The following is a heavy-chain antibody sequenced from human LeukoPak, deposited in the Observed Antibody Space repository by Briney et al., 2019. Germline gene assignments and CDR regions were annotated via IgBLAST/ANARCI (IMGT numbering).Heavy chain of an antibody. CDR3: ARHDWAYCSSTSCYQHFQH. CDR2: INHSGST. V-gene: IGHV4-34*01. J-gene: IGHJ1*01. CDR1: GGSFSGYY. Sequence: SQTLSLTCAVYGGSFSGYYWSWIRQPPGKGLEWFGEINHSGSTNYNPSLKSRVTISVDTSKNQFSLKLSSVTAADTAVYYCARHDWAYCSSTSCYQHFQHWGQGTLVTVPS. D-gene: IGHD2-2*01.